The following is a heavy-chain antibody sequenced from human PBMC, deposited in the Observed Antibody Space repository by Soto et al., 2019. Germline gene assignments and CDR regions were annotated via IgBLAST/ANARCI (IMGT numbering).Heavy chain of an antibody. V-gene: IGHV4-59*01. CDR3: ARVGGVAARTFDY. D-gene: IGHD2-15*01. CDR2: LYDSGNT. Sequence: PSETLSLTCTFSCGSISTFYWSWVRQPPGKGLEWIGYLYDSGNTNYNPSLKSRVTISVDASKNQVSLRLTSVTAADTAVYYCARVGGVAARTFDYWGQGTVVTVSS. CDR1: CGSISTFY. J-gene: IGHJ4*02.